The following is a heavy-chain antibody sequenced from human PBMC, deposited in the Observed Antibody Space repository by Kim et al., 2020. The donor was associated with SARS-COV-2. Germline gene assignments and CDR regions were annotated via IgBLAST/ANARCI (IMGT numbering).Heavy chain of an antibody. CDR3: ARGSGSNTVDYYYGMDV. CDR1: GGSISSYY. CDR2: IYYSGST. J-gene: IGHJ6*02. Sequence: SETLSLTCTVSGGSISSYYWSWIRQPPGKGLEWIGYIYYSGSTNYNPSLKSRVTISVDTSKNQFSLKLSSVTAADMAVYYCARGSGSNTVDYYYGMDVWGQGTTVTVSS. D-gene: IGHD5-12*01. V-gene: IGHV4-59*13.